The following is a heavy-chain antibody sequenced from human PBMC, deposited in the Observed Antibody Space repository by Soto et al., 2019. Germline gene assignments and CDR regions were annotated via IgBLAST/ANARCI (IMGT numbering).Heavy chain of an antibody. CDR3: ARTYCSSTSCFFWSYYYYHY. CDR1: RYSFTSYW. D-gene: IGHD2-2*01. CDR2: IDPSDSYT. Sequence: AEAMQSSGKGSRYSFTSYWISWVRQMPGKGLEWMGRIDPSDSYTNYSPSFQGHVTISADKSISTAYLQWSSLKASDTAMYYCARTYCSSTSCFFWSYYYYHY. J-gene: IGHJ6*03. V-gene: IGHV5-10-1*01.